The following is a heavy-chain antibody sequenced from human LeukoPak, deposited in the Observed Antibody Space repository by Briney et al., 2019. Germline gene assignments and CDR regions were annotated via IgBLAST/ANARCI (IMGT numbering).Heavy chain of an antibody. CDR2: IKQDGSEK. D-gene: IGHD3-22*01. Sequence: PGGSLRLSCAASGFTFSSYGMSWVRQAPGKGLEWVANIKQDGSEKYYVDSVKGRFTISRDNAKNSLYLQMNSLRAEDTAVYYCARDPGKRVWLRRDDAFDIWGQGTMVTVSS. CDR3: ARDPGKRVWLRRDDAFDI. CDR1: GFTFSSYG. J-gene: IGHJ3*02. V-gene: IGHV3-7*01.